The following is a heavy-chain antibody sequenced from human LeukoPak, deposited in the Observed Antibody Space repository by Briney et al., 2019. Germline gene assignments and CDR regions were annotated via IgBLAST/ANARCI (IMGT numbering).Heavy chain of an antibody. CDR1: GFTFSTYT. CDR2: ISYDVNNK. J-gene: IGHJ4*02. Sequence: PGGSLRLSCAASGFTFSTYTMHWVRQAPGKGLEWVAVISYDVNNKYYTDSVKGRFTISRDNSKNTLYLQMNSLRAEDTAVYYCAKDPYYYDSSGYPPDYWGQGTLVTVSS. CDR3: AKDPYYYDSSGYPPDY. D-gene: IGHD3-22*01. V-gene: IGHV3-30-3*01.